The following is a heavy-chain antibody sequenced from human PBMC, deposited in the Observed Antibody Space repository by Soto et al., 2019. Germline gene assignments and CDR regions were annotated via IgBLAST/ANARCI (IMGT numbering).Heavy chain of an antibody. V-gene: IGHV3-30*18. Sequence: PGGSLRLSCAASGFTFSSYGMHWVRQAPDKGLEWVAVISYDGSNKYYADSVKGRFTISRDNSKNTLYLQMNSLRAEDTAVYYCAKDHSPRTPTPLDYWGQGTLVTV. J-gene: IGHJ4*02. D-gene: IGHD1-26*01. CDR3: AKDHSPRTPTPLDY. CDR1: GFTFSSYG. CDR2: ISYDGSNK.